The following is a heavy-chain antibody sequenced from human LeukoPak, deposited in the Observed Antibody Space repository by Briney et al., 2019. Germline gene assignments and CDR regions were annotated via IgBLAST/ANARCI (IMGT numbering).Heavy chain of an antibody. CDR3: ARDLEDSSPFGAFDM. D-gene: IGHD3-22*01. Sequence: PGRSLRLSCAASGFTFSNYGMHWVRQVPGKGLEWVAAIWFGGIRKYYADSVKGRLTISRDNSKNTLYLQMNSLRAEDTAVYYCARDLEDSSPFGAFDMWGQGTMVTVSS. CDR2: IWFGGIRK. J-gene: IGHJ3*02. CDR1: GFTFSNYG. V-gene: IGHV3-33*01.